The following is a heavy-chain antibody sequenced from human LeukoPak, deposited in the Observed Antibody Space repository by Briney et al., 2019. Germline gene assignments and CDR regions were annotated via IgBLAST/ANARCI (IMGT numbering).Heavy chain of an antibody. CDR1: GLSLNGHY. CDR2: SGHRGGT. V-gene: IGHV4-34*01. Sequence: SATLSLTCAVYGLSLNGHYWSWIRQPPGKGLEWIGESGHRGGTKFNPSLKSRVTISADTSKNQFSLKMSSVTAADTAIYYCEKNGQSGFSFDPWGQGTLVTVSS. CDR3: EKNGQSGFSFDP. D-gene: IGHD2-8*01. J-gene: IGHJ5*02.